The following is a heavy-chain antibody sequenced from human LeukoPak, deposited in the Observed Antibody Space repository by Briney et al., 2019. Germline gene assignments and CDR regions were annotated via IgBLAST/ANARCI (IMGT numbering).Heavy chain of an antibody. Sequence: GASVKVSCKVSGYSLTELSMHWVRQAPGKGLEWMGCFDPEDGETIYAQRFQGRVTVTEDTSTDTAYMDLSSLRSEDTAVYYCVRMQEGAPYHFDYWGQGTLVTVSS. D-gene: IGHD2/OR15-2a*01. V-gene: IGHV1-24*01. CDR1: GYSLTELS. J-gene: IGHJ4*02. CDR3: VRMQEGAPYHFDY. CDR2: FDPEDGET.